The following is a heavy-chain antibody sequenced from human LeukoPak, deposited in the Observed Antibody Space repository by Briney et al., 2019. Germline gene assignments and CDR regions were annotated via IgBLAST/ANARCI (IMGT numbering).Heavy chain of an antibody. Sequence: PGGSLRLSCAASGFTFSSYSMNWVRQAPGKGLEWVANIKQDGSKKHYVDSVKGRFAISRDNAKNSLYLQMNSLRAEDTAVYYCARAMDVWGQGTTVTVSS. J-gene: IGHJ6*02. CDR2: IKQDGSKK. CDR1: GFTFSSYS. CDR3: ARAMDV. V-gene: IGHV3-7*03.